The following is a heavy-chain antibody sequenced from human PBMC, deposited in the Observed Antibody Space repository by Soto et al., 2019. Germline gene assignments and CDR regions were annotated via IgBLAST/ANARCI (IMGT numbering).Heavy chain of an antibody. V-gene: IGHV3-30*03. CDR3: AMDLYGGSSRFDY. D-gene: IGHD1-26*01. Sequence: QVQLVESGGGVVQPGRSLRLSCVASGITFSNNGIHWVRQAPGKGLEWVAVISSDGSKKYYADSVKGRFTISRDNSKNPLYLQINSLGAEDAAVYYCAMDLYGGSSRFDYWGQGTLVTVSS. J-gene: IGHJ4*02. CDR2: ISSDGSKK. CDR1: GITFSNNG.